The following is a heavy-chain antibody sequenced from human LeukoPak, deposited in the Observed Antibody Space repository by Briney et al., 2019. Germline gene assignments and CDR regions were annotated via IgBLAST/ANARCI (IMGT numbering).Heavy chain of an antibody. CDR1: GGSMNNYY. Sequence: SETLSLTCTVSGGSMNNYYWTWIRQPPGKGLEWVGHIHCSGSTNYNPSLKSRVTISGDTSKNQFSLKLSSVTAADTAVYYCARDRYMDVWGKGTTVTVSS. V-gene: IGHV4-59*01. CDR3: ARDRYMDV. J-gene: IGHJ6*03. CDR2: IHCSGST.